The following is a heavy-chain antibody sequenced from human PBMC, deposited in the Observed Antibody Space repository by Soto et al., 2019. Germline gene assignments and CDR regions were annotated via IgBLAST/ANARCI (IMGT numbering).Heavy chain of an antibody. D-gene: IGHD3-22*01. CDR3: ARRHYYHRRGYVDY. CDR2: IYPGDSDT. J-gene: IGHJ4*02. CDR1: GYTFTTYS. V-gene: IGHV5-51*01. Sequence: PCESLKISCKASGYTFTTYSIAWVRQMPGKGLEWMGIIYPGDSDTRYSPSFQGQVTISADKSISTAYLQWGSLKASDTAMYYCARRHYYHRRGYVDYWGQGTLVTVSS.